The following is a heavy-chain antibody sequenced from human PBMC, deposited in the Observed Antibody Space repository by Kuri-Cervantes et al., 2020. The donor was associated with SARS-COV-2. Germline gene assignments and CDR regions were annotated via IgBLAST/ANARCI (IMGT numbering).Heavy chain of an antibody. J-gene: IGHJ4*02. CDR3: ARGAKITIFGRMRGFDY. V-gene: IGHV1-3*01. Sequence: ASVKVSCKASGYTFTSYAMHWVRQAPGQRLEWMGWINAGNGNTKYSQKFQGRVTITRDTSASTAYMELSSRRSEDTAVYYCARGAKITIFGRMRGFDYWGQGTLVTVSS. CDR2: INAGNGNT. D-gene: IGHD3-3*01. CDR1: GYTFTSYA.